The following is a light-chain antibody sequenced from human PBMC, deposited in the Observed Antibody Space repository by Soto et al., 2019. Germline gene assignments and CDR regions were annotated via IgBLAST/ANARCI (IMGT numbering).Light chain of an antibody. CDR3: CAYTSTSALYV. J-gene: IGLJ1*01. CDR1: SHDIGGYKY. V-gene: IGLV2-14*01. CDR2: EVS. Sequence: QSVLTQPASVSGSPGQSITISCTGTSHDIGGYKYVSWYQQHPGKAPKLMIYEVSNRPSGVSNRFSGSKSGNTASLTISGLQTEDEADYYCCAYTSTSALYVFGTGTKLPVL.